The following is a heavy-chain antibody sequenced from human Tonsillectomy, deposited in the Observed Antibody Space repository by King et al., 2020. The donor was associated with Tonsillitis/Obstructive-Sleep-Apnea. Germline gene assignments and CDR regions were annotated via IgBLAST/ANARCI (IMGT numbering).Heavy chain of an antibody. CDR1: GFTFDDYA. CDR3: AIVGPSFCSHSSGYLDV. V-gene: IGHV3-9*01. D-gene: IGHD6-25*01. J-gene: IGHJ6*04. Sequence: VQLVESGGGLVQPGRSLRLSCAASGFTFDDYAMHWVRQGPGKGLEWVSGISWNSGNVAYAESVKGRFTISRDNAKNSLYLQMNSLRAEDTALYFCAIVGPSFCSHSSGYLDVGGEGPTVTVSS. CDR2: ISWNSGNV.